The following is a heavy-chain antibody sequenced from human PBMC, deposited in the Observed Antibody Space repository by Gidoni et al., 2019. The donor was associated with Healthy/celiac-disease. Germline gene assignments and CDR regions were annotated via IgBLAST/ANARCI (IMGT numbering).Heavy chain of an antibody. CDR3: ARDIGATTLGFDY. D-gene: IGHD1-26*01. J-gene: IGHJ4*02. CDR1: GFHFSSYG. CDR2: IWYDGSNK. Sequence: QVQLVESGGVVVQPGRSLSLSCAASGFHFSSYGMHWFRQPPGKGLEWVAVIWYDGSNKYYADSVKGRFTISRDNSKNTLYLQMNSLRAEDTSVFYCARDIGATTLGFDYWGQGTLVTVSS. V-gene: IGHV3-33*01.